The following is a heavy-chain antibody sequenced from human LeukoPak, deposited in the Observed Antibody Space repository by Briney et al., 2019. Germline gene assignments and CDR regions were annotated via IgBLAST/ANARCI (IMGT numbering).Heavy chain of an antibody. CDR3: AREIRGVINYYFDY. V-gene: IGHV3-23*01. D-gene: IGHD3-10*01. Sequence: GGSLRLSCAASGFSFSSYGMHWVRRAPGKGLEWISAISGSGGSTYYADSVKGRFTISRDNSKNTLYLQMNSLRAEDTAVYYCAREIRGVINYYFDYWGQGTLVTVSS. CDR2: ISGSGGST. J-gene: IGHJ4*02. CDR1: GFSFSSYG.